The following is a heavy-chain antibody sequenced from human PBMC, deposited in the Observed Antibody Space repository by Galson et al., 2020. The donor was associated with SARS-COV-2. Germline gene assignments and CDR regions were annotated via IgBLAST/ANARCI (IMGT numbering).Heavy chain of an antibody. CDR2: ISSSSSTI. D-gene: IGHD1-26*01. CDR1: GFTFSTYS. Sequence: GGSLRLSCVVSGFTFSTYSMNWVRQAPGKGLEWISYISSSSSTIYYADSVKGRFTISRDNAKNSLFLQMQSLRDEDTAVYYCATFLVGDTKGLSDVWGQGTLVTVSS. V-gene: IGHV3-48*02. CDR3: ATFLVGDTKGLSDV. J-gene: IGHJ4*02.